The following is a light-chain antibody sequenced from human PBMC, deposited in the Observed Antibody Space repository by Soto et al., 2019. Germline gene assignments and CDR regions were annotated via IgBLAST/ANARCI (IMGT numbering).Light chain of an antibody. CDR2: KAS. V-gene: IGKV1-5*03. CDR3: QQYNSYPT. Sequence: DIQMTQSPPTLSVSVGDRVTITCRASQTISTWLAWYQQKPGKAPKLLIYKASKLENGVPSRVSGSGSGTEFTLTISSLQPDDFATYYCQQYNSYPTFGQGTKVEIK. CDR1: QTISTW. J-gene: IGKJ1*01.